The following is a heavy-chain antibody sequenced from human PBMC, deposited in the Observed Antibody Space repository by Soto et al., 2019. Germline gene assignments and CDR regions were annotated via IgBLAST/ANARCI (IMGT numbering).Heavy chain of an antibody. CDR2: IIPIFGTS. V-gene: IGHV1-69*01. D-gene: IGHD2-2*01. CDR3: AKGGAYAGSDY. J-gene: IGHJ4*02. Sequence: QVQLVQSGAEVKKPGSSVKVSCKASGGIFSSYAISWVRQAPGQGLEWMGGIIPIFGTSNYAQKFQGRVTITADESTSTAYIELSSLRSEDTAVYYRAKGGAYAGSDYWGQGTLVTVSS. CDR1: GGIFSSYA.